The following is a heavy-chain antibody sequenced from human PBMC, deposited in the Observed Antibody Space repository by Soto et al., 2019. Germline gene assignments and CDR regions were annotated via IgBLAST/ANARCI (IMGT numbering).Heavy chain of an antibody. D-gene: IGHD6-19*01. CDR2: ISGGGTST. CDR3: AKWGGWSPYYNEMDV. V-gene: IGHV3-23*01. Sequence: GGSLRLSCAASGFSFAGYAMSWVRRAPGKGLGWVSGISGGGTSTYYADSVKGRFTISRDNSKNMLYLQMNSLRAEDTAVYYCAKWGGWSPYYNEMDVWGQGTTVTVSS. J-gene: IGHJ6*02. CDR1: GFSFAGYA.